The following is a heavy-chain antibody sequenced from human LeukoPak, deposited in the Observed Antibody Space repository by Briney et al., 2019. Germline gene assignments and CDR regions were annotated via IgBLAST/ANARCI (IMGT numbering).Heavy chain of an antibody. CDR1: GGSISSSNYY. J-gene: IGHJ4*02. CDR3: ARGNFLGGTISSSSRFDY. D-gene: IGHD6-6*01. Sequence: SETLSLTCTVSGGSISSSNYYWGWIRQPPGKGLEWIGSIYYSGSTYYNPSLKSRVTISVDTSKNQFSLKLSSVTAADTAVYYCARGNFLGGTISSSSRFDYWGQGTLVTVSS. V-gene: IGHV4-39*07. CDR2: IYYSGST.